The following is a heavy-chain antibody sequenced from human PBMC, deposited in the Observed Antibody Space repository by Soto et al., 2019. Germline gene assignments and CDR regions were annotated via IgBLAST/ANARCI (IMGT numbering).Heavy chain of an antibody. Sequence: QVQLVESGGGVVQPGRSLRLSCAASGFTFSSYAMHWVRQAPGKGLEWVAVISYDGSNKYYADSVKGRFTISRDNSKYTLYLQMNSLRAEDTAVYYCARDQEYQRLFARYYYYYGIDVWGQGTTVTVSA. CDR3: ARDQEYQRLFARYYYYYGIDV. CDR2: ISYDGSNK. V-gene: IGHV3-30-3*01. J-gene: IGHJ6*01. D-gene: IGHD2-2*01. CDR1: GFTFSSYA.